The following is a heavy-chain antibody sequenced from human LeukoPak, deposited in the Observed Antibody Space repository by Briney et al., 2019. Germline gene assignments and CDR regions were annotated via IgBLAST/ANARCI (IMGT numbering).Heavy chain of an antibody. D-gene: IGHD1-26*01. Sequence: GGSLRLSCAASGFTFSSYGMHWVRQAPGKGLEWFAFIRYDGSNKYYADSVKGRFTISRDNSKNTLYLQMNSLRAEDTAVYYCAKPILSGSYATFDYWGQGTLVSVSS. CDR3: AKPILSGSYATFDY. J-gene: IGHJ4*02. CDR1: GFTFSSYG. CDR2: IRYDGSNK. V-gene: IGHV3-30*02.